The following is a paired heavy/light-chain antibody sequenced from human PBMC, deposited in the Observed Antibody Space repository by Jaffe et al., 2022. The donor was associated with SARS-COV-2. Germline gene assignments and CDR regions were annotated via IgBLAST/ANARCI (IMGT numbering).Light chain of an antibody. J-gene: IGKJ2*01. CDR1: QSVSSNY. Sequence: EIVLTQSPGTLSLSPGERATLSCRASQSVSSNYLAWYQQKPGQAPRLLIYGASSRATGIPDRFSGSGSGTDFTLTISRLEPEDFAVYYCHQYSSSPYTFGQGTKLEIK. CDR3: HQYSSSPYT. V-gene: IGKV3-20*01. CDR2: GAS.
Heavy chain of an antibody. V-gene: IGHV3-23*04. CDR2: ISGSSSA. CDR3: AKMAGYSSSWYFDY. D-gene: IGHD6-13*01. Sequence: EVQLVESGGGLVQPGGSLRLSCAASGFTFSTYAMSWVRQAPGKGLQWVSAISGSSSAYYADSVKGRFTISRDNSNNTLYLQMNSLRAEDTAVYYCAKMAGYSSSWYFDYWGQGTPVTVSS. J-gene: IGHJ4*02. CDR1: GFTFSTYA.